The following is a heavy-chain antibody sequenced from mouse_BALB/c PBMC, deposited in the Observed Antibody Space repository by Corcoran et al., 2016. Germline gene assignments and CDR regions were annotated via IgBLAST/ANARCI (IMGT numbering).Heavy chain of an antibody. Sequence: QIQLQQSGPELVKPGASVKISCKASGHTFTDYYINWVKQKPGQGLEWIGWIYPGSGNTKYNEKFKGKATLTVDTSSSTAYMQLSSLTSEDTAVYFCARGYGNYVFAYWGQGTLVTVSA. V-gene: IGHV1-84*02. D-gene: IGHD2-10*02. J-gene: IGHJ3*01. CDR1: GHTFTDYY. CDR3: ARGYGNYVFAY. CDR2: IYPGSGNT.